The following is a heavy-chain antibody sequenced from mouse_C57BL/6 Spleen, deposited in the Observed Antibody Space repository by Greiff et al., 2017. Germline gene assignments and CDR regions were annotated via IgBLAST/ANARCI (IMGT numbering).Heavy chain of an antibody. D-gene: IGHD1-1*01. V-gene: IGHV1-72*01. CDR1: GYSFPRYW. CDR3: ASVTTVVAHWYFDV. J-gene: IGHJ1*03. CDR2: IGPNSGGT. Sequence: QVQLQQPGAELVKPGASVKLSCKASGYSFPRYWMHWVKQRPGRGLAWVGMIGPNSGGTKYTEKVKSQVTLTVDKSSSTAYMQRSSLTSEDAAVYYCASVTTVVAHWYFDVWGTGTTVTVSS.